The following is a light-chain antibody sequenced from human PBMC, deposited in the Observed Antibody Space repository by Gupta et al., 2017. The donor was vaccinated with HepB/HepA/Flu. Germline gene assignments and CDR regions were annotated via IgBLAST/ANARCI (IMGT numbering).Light chain of an antibody. J-gene: IGKJ1*01. Sequence: EIVMTQFPATLSVSPGERATLSCRASQSVTSNLAWYQQKPGQAPRLLIYGASTRATGIPARFSGSGSGTKFTLTISSRQSEDLAVYCCQQYNDWPWTFGQGTKVEIK. CDR1: QSVTSN. CDR2: GAS. CDR3: QQYNDWPWT. V-gene: IGKV3-15*01.